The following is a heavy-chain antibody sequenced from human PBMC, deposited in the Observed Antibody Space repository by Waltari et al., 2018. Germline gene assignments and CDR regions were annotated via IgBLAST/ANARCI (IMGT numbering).Heavy chain of an antibody. CDR3: ARAPGYKGYFDY. V-gene: IGHV4-34*01. J-gene: IGHJ4*02. D-gene: IGHD5-12*01. CDR2: VNHGGDT. Sequence: QGQLQGGGAGPWKQWATLSLTCAVSVGELSGFYWSWIRQSPGKGLEWIGDVNHGGDTNYNPSLETRVTISEDTSKKQFSLKMRSVTAADTAVYYCARAPGYKGYFDYWGQGILVTVSS. CDR1: VGELSGFY.